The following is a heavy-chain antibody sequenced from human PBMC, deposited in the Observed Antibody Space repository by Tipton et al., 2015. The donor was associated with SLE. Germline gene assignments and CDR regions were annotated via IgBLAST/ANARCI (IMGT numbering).Heavy chain of an antibody. Sequence: SLRLSCAASGFTFRKYWMSWVRQAPGKGLEWVANIKEDGSEIHYVDSVKGRFTISRDNSKNTVYLQMNSLRVEDTAVYYCAKGRDFGSGSYDAFDLWGQGTMVTVSS. CDR3: AKGRDFGSGSYDAFDL. CDR1: GFTFRKYW. J-gene: IGHJ3*01. CDR2: IKEDGSEI. V-gene: IGHV3-7*01. D-gene: IGHD1-26*01.